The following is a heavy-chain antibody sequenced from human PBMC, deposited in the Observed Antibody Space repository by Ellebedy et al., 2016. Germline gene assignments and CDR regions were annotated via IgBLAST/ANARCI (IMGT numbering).Heavy chain of an antibody. CDR1: GFTFSDYY. V-gene: IGHV3-11*01. CDR2: ISHSGSTI. J-gene: IGHJ4*02. Sequence: GGSLRLXXAASGFTFSDYYMSWIRQAPGKGLEWVSYISHSGSTIYYADSVKGRFTISRDNAKNSLYLQMNSLRAEDTAVYYCARLGSGTRYYSFDSWGQGTLVTVSS. CDR3: ARLGSGTRYYSFDS. D-gene: IGHD3-10*01.